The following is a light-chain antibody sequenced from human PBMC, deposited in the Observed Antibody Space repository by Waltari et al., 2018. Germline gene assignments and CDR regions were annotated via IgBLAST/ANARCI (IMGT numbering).Light chain of an antibody. CDR1: QSLSNW. V-gene: IGKV1-5*01. J-gene: IGKJ2*01. CDR2: GAS. Sequence: DIQMTQSPSTLSASIGDRVTITCRASQSLSNWLAWYQQKPGKAPKLLIYGASSLESGVPSRFSGSGSGTEFTLTISSLQPDDFATYYCQDLNDFPFTFGQGTKLEI. CDR3: QDLNDFPFT.